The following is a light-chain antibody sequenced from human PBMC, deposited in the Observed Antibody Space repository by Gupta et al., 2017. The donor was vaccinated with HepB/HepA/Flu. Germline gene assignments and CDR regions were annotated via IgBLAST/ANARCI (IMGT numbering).Light chain of an antibody. CDR3: QQHGSSPST. CDR1: QSVYNNY. CDR2: GAS. V-gene: IGKV3-20*01. Sequence: EIVLTQSPGSLSLSPGEGATLSCRATQSVYNNYLTWYQQKPGQAPRLLIYGASTRATGIPDRFSGTGSGTDFTLTIRRLEPEDFAVYYCQQHGSSPSTFGQGTKLEIK. J-gene: IGKJ2*01.